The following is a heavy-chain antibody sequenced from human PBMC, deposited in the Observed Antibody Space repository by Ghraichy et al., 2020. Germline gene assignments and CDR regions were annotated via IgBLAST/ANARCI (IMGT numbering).Heavy chain of an antibody. D-gene: IGHD2-2*01. J-gene: IGHJ4*02. Sequence: GGSLRLSCAASEFTFVNYGLIWVRQAPGKGLEWIAFISSRGSTIYYADSVKGRFTVSRDNANNSLFLQMSSMRVEDTVLYYCARASSLLGYCGGSSCISLGYWGQGALVTGAS. V-gene: IGHV3-48*01. CDR3: ARASSLLGYCGGSSCISLGY. CDR2: ISSRGSTI. CDR1: EFTFVNYG.